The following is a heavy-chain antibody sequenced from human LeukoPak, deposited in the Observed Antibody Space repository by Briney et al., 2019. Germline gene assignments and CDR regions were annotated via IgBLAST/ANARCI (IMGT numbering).Heavy chain of an antibody. J-gene: IGHJ4*02. V-gene: IGHV6-1*01. CDR3: ARSTHVAATGPLGIDY. CDR1: GDGVSSNSAA. Sequence: SQTLSLTCAISGDGVSSNSAAWNWIRQSPSRGLEWLGRTYYRSKWYNDYAVSVKSRITLNPDTSKNQFSLQLNSVTPEDTAVYYCARSTHVAATGPLGIDYWGQGTLVTVSS. D-gene: IGHD6-13*01. CDR2: TYYRSKWYN.